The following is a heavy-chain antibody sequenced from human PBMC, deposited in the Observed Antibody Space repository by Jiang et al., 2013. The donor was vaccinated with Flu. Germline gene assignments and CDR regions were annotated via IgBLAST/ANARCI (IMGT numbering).Heavy chain of an antibody. J-gene: IGHJ4*02. CDR2: IYTSGST. V-gene: IGHV4-61*02. Sequence: GLVKPSQTLSLTCTVSGGSISSGSYYWSWIRRPAGKGLEWIGRIYTSGSTNYNPSLKSRVTISVDTSKNQFSLKLSSVTAADTAVYYCARVSGWSGDPFDYWGQGTLVTVSS. D-gene: IGHD6-19*01. CDR1: GGSISSGSYY. CDR3: ARVSGWSGDPFDY.